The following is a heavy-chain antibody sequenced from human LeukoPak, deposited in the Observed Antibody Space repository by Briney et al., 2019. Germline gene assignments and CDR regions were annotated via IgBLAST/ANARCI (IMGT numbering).Heavy chain of an antibody. CDR3: AKQLGYCSDGSCYFPY. V-gene: IGHV3-23*01. CDR1: GFTFRSHG. D-gene: IGHD2-15*01. J-gene: IGHJ4*02. CDR2: ISNNGGYT. Sequence: GTSLRLSCAASGFTFRSHGMHWVRQAPGKGLEWVSAISNNGGYTYYADSVQGRFTISRDNSKSTLCLQMNSLRAEDTAVYYCAKQLGYCSDGSCYFPYWGQGTLVTVSS.